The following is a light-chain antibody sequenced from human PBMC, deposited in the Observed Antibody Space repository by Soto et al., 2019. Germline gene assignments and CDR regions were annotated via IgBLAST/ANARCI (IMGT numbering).Light chain of an antibody. J-gene: IGKJ5*01. CDR3: FQGLQTPPIT. V-gene: IGKV2-28*01. CDR2: LGS. CDR1: QSLQYINGYNY. Sequence: DIVMTQSPLSLPVTPGEPASISCISSQSLQYINGYNYLDWYFQKPGQSPQLLISLGSTRASGVPDRFSGSGSGTDFTLKISRVEADDVGVYYCFQGLQTPPITFGQGTRLEI.